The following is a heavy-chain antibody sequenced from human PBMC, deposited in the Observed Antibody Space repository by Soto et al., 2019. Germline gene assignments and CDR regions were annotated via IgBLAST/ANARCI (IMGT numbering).Heavy chain of an antibody. D-gene: IGHD1-26*01. CDR1: GGTFSSYA. CDR2: IIPILGTA. V-gene: IGHV1-69*11. Sequence: QVQLVQSGAEVKKPGSSVKVSCKASGGTFSSYAISWVRQAPGQGLEWMGGIIPILGTANYAQKVQGRVTITADESTSTAYMELSRLRSEDTAVYYCARHPVSGSYAYYYGMDVWGQGTTVTVSS. J-gene: IGHJ6*02. CDR3: ARHPVSGSYAYYYGMDV.